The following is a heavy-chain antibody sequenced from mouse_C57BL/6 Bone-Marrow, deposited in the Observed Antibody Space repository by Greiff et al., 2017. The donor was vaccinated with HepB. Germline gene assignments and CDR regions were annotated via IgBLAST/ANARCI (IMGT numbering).Heavy chain of an antibody. CDR3: ARAYSNYGWFAY. D-gene: IGHD2-5*01. CDR1: GYTFTSYG. V-gene: IGHV1-81*01. Sequence: VQLQESGAELARPGASVKLSCKASGYTFTSYGISWVKQRTGQGLEWIGEIYPRSCNTYYNEKFKGKATLTADKSSSTAYMELRSLTSEDSAVYFCARAYSNYGWFAYWGQGTLVTVSA. J-gene: IGHJ3*01. CDR2: IYPRSCNT.